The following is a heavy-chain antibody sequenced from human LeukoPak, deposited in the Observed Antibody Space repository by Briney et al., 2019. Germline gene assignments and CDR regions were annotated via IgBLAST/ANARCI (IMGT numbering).Heavy chain of an antibody. J-gene: IGHJ4*02. Sequence: GGSLRLSCTASEFTFGSYGMTWARQAPGKGLQWVSSIDSSGGYMFYADSVKGRFIISRDNAKDSLYLQMNSLRVEDTAVYYCLRGDRRDYWGQGTLVTVSS. CDR3: LRGDRRDY. CDR2: IDSSGGYM. V-gene: IGHV3-21*06. CDR1: EFTFGSYG.